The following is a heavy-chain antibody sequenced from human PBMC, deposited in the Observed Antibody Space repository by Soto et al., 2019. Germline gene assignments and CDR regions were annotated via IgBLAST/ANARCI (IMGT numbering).Heavy chain of an antibody. CDR2: IYHTGNT. V-gene: IGHV4-30-2*01. CDR3: VREATIAAWFDP. D-gene: IGHD2-21*01. J-gene: IGHJ5*02. Sequence: SETLSLTCPVSGYSISGGGFSWTWIRQPPGKGLEWIGYIYHTGNTSYNPSLESRVSMSVDTSKSQFSLQLTSVTVADTAVYYCVREATIAAWFDPWGQGTLVTVSS. CDR1: GYSISGGGFS.